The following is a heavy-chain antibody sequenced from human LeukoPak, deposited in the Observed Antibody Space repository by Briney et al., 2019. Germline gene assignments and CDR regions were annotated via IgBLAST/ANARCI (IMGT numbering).Heavy chain of an antibody. CDR1: GYTFTGYY. D-gene: IGHD2-2*01. Sequence: ASVKVSCKASGYTFTGYYMHWVRQAPGQGLEWMGWINPNSGGTNYAQKFQGRVTITRDTSISTAYMELSRLRSDDTAVYYCARIGYCSSTSCRLFDCWGQGTLVTVSS. V-gene: IGHV1-2*02. CDR2: INPNSGGT. J-gene: IGHJ4*02. CDR3: ARIGYCSSTSCRLFDC.